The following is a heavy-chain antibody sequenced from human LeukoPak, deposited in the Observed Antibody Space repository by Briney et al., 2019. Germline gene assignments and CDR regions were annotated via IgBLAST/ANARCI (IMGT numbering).Heavy chain of an antibody. CDR1: GGSISSGGYS. J-gene: IGHJ2*01. CDR2: IYHSGST. CDR3: ASAPNPKTRQRGQEYFDL. V-gene: IGHV4-30-2*01. Sequence: SQTLSLTCAVSGGSISSGGYSWSWIRQPPGKGLEWIGYIYHSGSTYYNPSLKSRVTISVDRSKNQFSLKLSSVTAADTAVYYCASAPNPKTRQRGQEYFDLWGRGTLVTVSS. D-gene: IGHD5-24*01.